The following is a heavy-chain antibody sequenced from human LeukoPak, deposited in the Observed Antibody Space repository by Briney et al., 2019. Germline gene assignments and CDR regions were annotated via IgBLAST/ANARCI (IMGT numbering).Heavy chain of an antibody. D-gene: IGHD4-23*01. V-gene: IGHV3-30*18. CDR3: AKVASTVVTRGALDY. Sequence: PGGSLRLSCAASGFTFSSYGMHWVRQAPGKGLEWVAVISFDASNKYYADSVKGRFTISRDNNKNALYLQMNSLRTEDTAFYYCAKVASTVVTRGALDYWGQGTLVIVSS. CDR2: ISFDASNK. J-gene: IGHJ4*02. CDR1: GFTFSSYG.